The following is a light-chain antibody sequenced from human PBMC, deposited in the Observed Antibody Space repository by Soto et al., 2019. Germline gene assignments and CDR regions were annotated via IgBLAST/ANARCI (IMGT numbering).Light chain of an antibody. V-gene: IGKV3-11*01. CDR2: DAS. J-gene: IGKJ3*01. Sequence: EFVLTQSPATLSLSPGDRATLSCRASQSVSSYLAWYQYKPGRAPRLLIYDASNRVTGVPARFSGSGFGTDFTLTISSLEPEDFAVYYCQQRADASTFGPGTRVDL. CDR3: QQRADAST. CDR1: QSVSSY.